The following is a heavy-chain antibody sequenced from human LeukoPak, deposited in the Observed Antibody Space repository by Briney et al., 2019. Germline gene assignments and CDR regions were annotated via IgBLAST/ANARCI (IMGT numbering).Heavy chain of an antibody. CDR3: ARALSIVEDYYYYGMDV. CDR1: GYTVSSNY. Sequence: GGSLRLSCAASGYTVSSNYMSWVRQSPGKGLEGVSVIYSCGSTYYADSVMGRFTISRHNSKNTLYLQMNSLRAEDTAVYYCARALSIVEDYYYYGMDVWGQGTKVTVS. J-gene: IGHJ6*02. D-gene: IGHD3-3*02. V-gene: IGHV3-53*04. CDR2: IYSCGST.